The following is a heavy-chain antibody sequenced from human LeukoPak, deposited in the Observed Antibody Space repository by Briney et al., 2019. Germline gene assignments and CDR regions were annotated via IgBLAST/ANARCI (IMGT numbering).Heavy chain of an antibody. V-gene: IGHV1-69*06. CDR1: GGTFSSYA. Sequence: ASVKVSCKASGGTFSSYAISWVRQAPGQGLEWMGGIIPIFGTANYAQKFQGRVTITADKSTSTAYMELSSLRSEDTAVYYCASMVRGTTYYYYYMDVWGKGPRSPSP. CDR2: IIPIFGTA. J-gene: IGHJ6*03. CDR3: ASMVRGTTYYYYYMDV. D-gene: IGHD3-10*01.